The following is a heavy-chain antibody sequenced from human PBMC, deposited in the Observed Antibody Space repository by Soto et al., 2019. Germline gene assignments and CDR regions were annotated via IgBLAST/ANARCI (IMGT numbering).Heavy chain of an antibody. Sequence: QVHLVESGGGVVQPGRSLSLSCAASGFSFRNSAMHWVRQAPGKGLEWVAMISFDGSNKYYADSMRGRFTISRDNPKNTLYLQMNSLRPEDTAVYFCARDVSPHSNPSWFDPWGQGTLVTVSS. V-gene: IGHV3-30*04. CDR3: ARDVSPHSNPSWFDP. J-gene: IGHJ5*02. CDR1: GFSFRNSA. CDR2: ISFDGSNK. D-gene: IGHD4-4*01.